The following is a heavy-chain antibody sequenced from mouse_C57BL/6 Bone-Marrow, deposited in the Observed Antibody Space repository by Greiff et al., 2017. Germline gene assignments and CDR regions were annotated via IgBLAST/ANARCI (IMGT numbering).Heavy chain of an antibody. CDR1: GYTFTSYV. CDR3: AGHYYGSSPYYGVGD. V-gene: IGHV1-85*01. J-gene: IGHJ4*01. CDR2: VYPRDGST. D-gene: IGHD1-1*01. Sequence: QVQLQQSGPELVKPGASVKLSCKASGYTFTSYVINWVKQRPGQGLEWIGWVYPRDGSTTYNEKFKGKATVTVDTSSSTAYMELHSLTSEDSAVYFGAGHYYGSSPYYGVGDRGQGTSGTAAS.